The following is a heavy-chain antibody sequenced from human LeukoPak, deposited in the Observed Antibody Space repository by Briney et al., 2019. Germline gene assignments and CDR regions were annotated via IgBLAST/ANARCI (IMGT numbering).Heavy chain of an antibody. D-gene: IGHD3-3*01. CDR2: IYYSGST. V-gene: IGHV4-31*03. CDR1: GGSISSGGYY. Sequence: SKTPSLTCTVSGGSISSGGYYWSWIRQHPGKGLEWIGYIYYSGSTYYNPSLKRRVTISVDTSKNQFSLKLSSVTAADTAVYYCARGGSYTYYDFDHWGQGTLVTVSS. CDR3: ARGGSYTYYDFDH. J-gene: IGHJ5*02.